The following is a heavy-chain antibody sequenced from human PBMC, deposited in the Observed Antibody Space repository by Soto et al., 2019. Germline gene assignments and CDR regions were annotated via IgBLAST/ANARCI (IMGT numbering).Heavy chain of an antibody. J-gene: IGHJ4*02. V-gene: IGHV3-23*01. CDR1: GFTFSSYA. CDR2: ISGSGGST. D-gene: IGHD5-12*01. Sequence: EVQLLESGGGLVQPGGSLRLSCAASGFTFSSYAMSWVRQAPGKGLEWVSAISGSGGSTYYADSVKGRFTISRDNSKNTLYLQMNSLRAEDTAVYYCAKDLRRARDGHNSYFDYWGQGTLVTVSS. CDR3: AKDLRRARDGHNSYFDY.